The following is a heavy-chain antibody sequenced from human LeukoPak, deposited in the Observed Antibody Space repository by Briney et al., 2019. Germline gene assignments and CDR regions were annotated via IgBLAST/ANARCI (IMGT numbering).Heavy chain of an antibody. CDR2: IYPGDSDT. CDR1: GYSFTSYW. D-gene: IGHD6-19*01. V-gene: IGHV5-51*01. CDR3: ASTVAGTKDAFDI. Sequence: GESLKISCKGSGYSFTSYWIGWVRQMPGKGLEWMGIIYPGDSDTRYSPSFQGQVTISADKSISTAYLQWSSLKASDTARYYCASTVAGTKDAFDIWGQGTMVTVSS. J-gene: IGHJ3*02.